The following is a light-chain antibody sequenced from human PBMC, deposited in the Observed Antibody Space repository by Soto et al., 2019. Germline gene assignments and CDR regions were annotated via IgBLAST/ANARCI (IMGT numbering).Light chain of an antibody. CDR1: QSVSSSY. CDR3: QQRGDWPPIT. J-gene: IGKJ5*01. CDR2: GAS. Sequence: EIVLTQSPGTPSLSPGERATLSCRASQSVSSSYLAWYQQKPGQAPRLLIYGASTRATGIPARFSGSGSGTEFTLTISSLQSEDFAVYYCQQRGDWPPITFGQGTRLEIK. V-gene: IGKV3D-20*02.